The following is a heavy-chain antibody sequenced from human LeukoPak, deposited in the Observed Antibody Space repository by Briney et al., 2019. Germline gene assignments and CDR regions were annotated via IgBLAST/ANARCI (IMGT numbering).Heavy chain of an antibody. CDR2: ISYDGSNK. CDR3: ARWGGDKEYYFDY. CDR1: GFTFSSYA. Sequence: PGRSLRLSCAASGFTFSSYAMHWVRQAPGKGLEWVAVISYDGSNKYYADSVKGRFTISRDNSKNTLYLQMNSLRVEDTAVYYCARWGGDKEYYFDYWGQGTLVTVSS. D-gene: IGHD3-10*01. V-gene: IGHV3-30*04. J-gene: IGHJ4*02.